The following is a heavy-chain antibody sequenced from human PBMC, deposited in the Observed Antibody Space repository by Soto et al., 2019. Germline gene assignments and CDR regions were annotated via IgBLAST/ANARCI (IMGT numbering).Heavy chain of an antibody. J-gene: IGHJ5*02. D-gene: IGHD3-3*01. Sequence: QVQLVQSGAEVKKPGASVKVSCKASGYTFTSYDINWVRQATGQGLEWMGWMNPNSGNTGYAQKFQGRVTMTRNTSISTRYMELSSLRSEDTAVYHWARVKWKAGVNWFDPWGQGTLVTVSS. CDR1: GYTFTSYD. CDR2: MNPNSGNT. CDR3: ARVKWKAGVNWFDP. V-gene: IGHV1-8*01.